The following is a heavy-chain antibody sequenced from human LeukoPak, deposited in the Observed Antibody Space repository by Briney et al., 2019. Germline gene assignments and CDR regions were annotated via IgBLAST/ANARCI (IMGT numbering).Heavy chain of an antibody. D-gene: IGHD4-11*01. Sequence: SETLSLTCTVSGGSISSYHWSWIRQPPRKGLEWIGYIYYSGSTSYNTSLKSRVTISVDTSKNQFSLKLSSVTAADTAVYFCARHTTGNGMDVWGQGTTVTVSS. J-gene: IGHJ6*02. V-gene: IGHV4-59*08. CDR2: IYYSGST. CDR3: ARHTTGNGMDV. CDR1: GGSISSYH.